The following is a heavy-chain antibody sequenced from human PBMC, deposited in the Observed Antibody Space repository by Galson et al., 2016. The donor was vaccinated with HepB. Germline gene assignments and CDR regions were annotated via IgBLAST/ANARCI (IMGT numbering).Heavy chain of an antibody. CDR2: TRNRARSYTT. V-gene: IGHV3-72*01. CDR1: GFILSDYY. Sequence: SLRLSCAASGFILSDYYMDWVRQAPGKGLEWVGRTRNRARSYTTDYVASVKGRFTISRDNSKSSAYLHMNGLKPEDTAIYYCTRTGLGDFDYWGRGTLVTVSS. J-gene: IGHJ4*02. CDR3: TRTGLGDFDY.